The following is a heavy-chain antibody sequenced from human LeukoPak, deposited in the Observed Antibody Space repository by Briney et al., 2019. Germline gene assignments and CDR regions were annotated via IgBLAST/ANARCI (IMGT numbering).Heavy chain of an antibody. CDR2: IIPIFGTA. V-gene: IGHV1-69*06. CDR3: ARARGYCSGGSCYYYFDY. J-gene: IGHJ4*02. CDR1: GGTFSSYA. Sequence: SVKVSCKASGGTFSSYAISWVRQAPGQGLEWMGGIIPIFGTANYAQKFRGRVTITADKSTSTAYMELSSLRSEDTAVYYCARARGYCSGGSCYYYFDYWGQGTLVTVSS. D-gene: IGHD2-15*01.